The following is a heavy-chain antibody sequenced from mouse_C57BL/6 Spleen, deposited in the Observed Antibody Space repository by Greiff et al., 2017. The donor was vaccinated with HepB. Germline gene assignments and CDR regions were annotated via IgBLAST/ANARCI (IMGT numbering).Heavy chain of an antibody. D-gene: IGHD1-1*01. CDR3: ARYGSDLYWYFDV. CDR1: GYTFTSYW. Sequence: QVQLQQSGAELVRPGSSVKLSCKASGYTFTSYWMHWVKQRPIQGLEWIGNIDPSDSETHYNQKFKDKATLTVDKSSSTAYMQLSSLTSEDSAVYYCARYGSDLYWYFDVWGTGTTVTVSS. V-gene: IGHV1-52*01. CDR2: IDPSDSET. J-gene: IGHJ1*03.